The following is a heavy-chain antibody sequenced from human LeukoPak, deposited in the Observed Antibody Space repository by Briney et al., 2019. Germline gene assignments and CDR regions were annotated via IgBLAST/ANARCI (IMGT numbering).Heavy chain of an antibody. Sequence: PGGSLRLSCAASGFTFSSYGMHWVRQAPGKGLEWVAVISYDGSNKYYADSVKGRFTISRDNSKNTLYLQMNSLRAEDTAVYYCAKALRGFPNYYYGMDVWGKGTTVTVSS. D-gene: IGHD3-10*01. J-gene: IGHJ6*04. CDR2: ISYDGSNK. V-gene: IGHV3-30*18. CDR3: AKALRGFPNYYYGMDV. CDR1: GFTFSSYG.